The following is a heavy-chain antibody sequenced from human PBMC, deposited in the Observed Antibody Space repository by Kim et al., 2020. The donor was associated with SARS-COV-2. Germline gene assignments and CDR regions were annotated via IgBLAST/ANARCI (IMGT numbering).Heavy chain of an antibody. D-gene: IGHD1-26*01. V-gene: IGHV1-3*01. CDR2: INAGNGNT. CDR3: ARWLYIVGATAGFDP. Sequence: ASVKVSCKASGYTFTSYAMHWVRQAPGQRLEWMGWINAGNGNTKYSQKFQGRVTITRDTSASTAYMELSSLRSEDTAVYYCARWLYIVGATAGFDPWGQGTLVTVSS. CDR1: GYTFTSYA. J-gene: IGHJ5*02.